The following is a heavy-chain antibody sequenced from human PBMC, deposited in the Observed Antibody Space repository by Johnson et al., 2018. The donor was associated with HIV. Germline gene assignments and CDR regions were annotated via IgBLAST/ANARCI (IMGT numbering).Heavy chain of an antibody. J-gene: IGHJ6*02. CDR1: GSTFDDYA. Sequence: VQLVESGGGLVQPGRSLRLSCAASGSTFDDYAMTWVRQAPGRALEWVSTIGGSGGTTYYADSVKGRFTIPRDSSKNTLYLKMNSMRAEDTAVYHCAREGAGEVRPGAFEIWGQGTTVTVSS. V-gene: IGHV3-23*04. CDR3: AREGAGEVRPGAFEI. D-gene: IGHD3-10*01. CDR2: IGGSGGTT.